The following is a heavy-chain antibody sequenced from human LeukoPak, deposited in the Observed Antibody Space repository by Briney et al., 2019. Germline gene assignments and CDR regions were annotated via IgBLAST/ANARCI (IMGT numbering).Heavy chain of an antibody. J-gene: IGHJ4*02. CDR2: FYVGGAT. V-gene: IGHV3-53*01. Sequence: GGSLRLSCAVSGFSVTNNYMSWVRQAPGKGLEWVSVFYVGGATYYADSVKGRFTISRDNSENTLYLQMKSLRAEDTAVYYCARGDGYNCFDYWGQGTLVTVSS. D-gene: IGHD5-24*01. CDR1: GFSVTNNY. CDR3: ARGDGYNCFDY.